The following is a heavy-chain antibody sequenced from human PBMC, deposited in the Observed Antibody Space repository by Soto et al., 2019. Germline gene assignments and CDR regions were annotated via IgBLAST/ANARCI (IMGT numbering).Heavy chain of an antibody. CDR1: GFTFSSND. J-gene: IGHJ3*01. CDR3: ATRPLLPGAP. D-gene: IGHD3-22*01. Sequence: EVQLVESGGGLIQPGGSLRLSCAASGFTFSSNDMNWVRQAPGKGLEWVSLIYSGGSTYYADSVKGRFTISRDNSKNTLYLQMSSLRAEDTAVYYGATRPLLPGAPWCQGTMVTVSS. V-gene: IGHV3-53*01. CDR2: IYSGGST.